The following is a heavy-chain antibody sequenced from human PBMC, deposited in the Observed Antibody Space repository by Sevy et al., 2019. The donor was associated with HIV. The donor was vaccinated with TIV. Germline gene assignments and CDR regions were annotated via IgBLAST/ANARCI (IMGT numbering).Heavy chain of an antibody. J-gene: IGHJ4*02. CDR3: VRMTSTWSIDS. CDR1: GFSVSSYH. V-gene: IGHV3-53*01. Sequence: GGSLRLSCAASGFSVSSYHMGWVRQAPGKGLEWVSTKESGGQTYYADSVRGRFTIARDESANNLFLQLNNLRAEDTGVYYCVRMTSTWSIDSWGQGTLVTVSS. CDR2: KESGGQT.